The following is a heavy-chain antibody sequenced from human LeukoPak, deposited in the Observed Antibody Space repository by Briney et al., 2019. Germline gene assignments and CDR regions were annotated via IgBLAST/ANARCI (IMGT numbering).Heavy chain of an antibody. CDR1: GFTFSSYW. J-gene: IGHJ6*03. Sequence: PGGSLRLSCAASGFTFSSYWMHWVRQAPGKGLVWVSRINSDGSSTSYADSVKGRSTISGDNAKNTLYLQMNSLRAEDTAVYYCARVASGWPDYYYYYMDVWGKGTTVTVSS. V-gene: IGHV3-74*01. CDR2: INSDGSST. D-gene: IGHD6-19*01. CDR3: ARVASGWPDYYYYYMDV.